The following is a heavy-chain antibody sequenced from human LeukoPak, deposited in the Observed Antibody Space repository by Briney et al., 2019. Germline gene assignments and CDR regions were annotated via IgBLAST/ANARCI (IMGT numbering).Heavy chain of an antibody. Sequence: PSETLSLTCTVSGGSISSYYWRWIRQPPGKGLEWIGYIYYSGSTNYNPSLKSRVTISVDTSKNQFSLKLSSVTAADTAVYYCARTRTVTPAWWYFDLWGRGTLVTVSS. J-gene: IGHJ2*01. D-gene: IGHD4-17*01. V-gene: IGHV4-59*12. CDR3: ARTRTVTPAWWYFDL. CDR1: GGSISSYY. CDR2: IYYSGST.